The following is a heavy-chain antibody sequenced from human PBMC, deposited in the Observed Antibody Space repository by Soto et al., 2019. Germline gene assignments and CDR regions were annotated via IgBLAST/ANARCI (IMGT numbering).Heavy chain of an antibody. CDR2: GYYSGST. CDR3: ARGVYLSLVRTGWFDP. J-gene: IGHJ5*02. Sequence: QVQLQESGPGLVKASETLSLTCTVSGTSMSGHFWSWMRQPPGKGLEWIGYGYYSGSTLYNPSLKSRVTISLDTSKNHFSLRLSSVTSADTAVYHCARGVYLSLVRTGWFDPWGQGTLVTVSS. D-gene: IGHD3-10*01. CDR1: GTSMSGHF. V-gene: IGHV4-59*11.